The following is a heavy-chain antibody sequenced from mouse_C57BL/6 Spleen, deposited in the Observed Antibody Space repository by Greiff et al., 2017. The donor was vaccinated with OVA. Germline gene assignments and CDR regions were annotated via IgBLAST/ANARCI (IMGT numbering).Heavy chain of an antibody. CDR3: ARRDGSSSLYAMDY. D-gene: IGHD1-1*01. V-gene: IGHV1-4*01. CDR1: GYTFTSYT. Sequence: VQLQQSGAELARPGASVKMSCKASGYTFTSYTMHWVKQRPGQGLEWIGYINPSSGYTKYNQKFKDKATLTADKSSSTAYMQLSSLTSEDSAVYYCARRDGSSSLYAMDYWGQGTSVTVSS. J-gene: IGHJ4*01. CDR2: INPSSGYT.